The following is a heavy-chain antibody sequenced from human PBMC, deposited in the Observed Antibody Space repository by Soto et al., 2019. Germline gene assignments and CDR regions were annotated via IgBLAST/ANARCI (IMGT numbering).Heavy chain of an antibody. CDR2: ISSGGFIT. Sequence: LRLSCAASGCTFIDYYMSWIRQAPGKGLEWVSYISSGGFITYYADSVKGRFTTSWDKAKNSLYLQMNTLSANDTAVYYCATGVVPATKWGYYSYGLDVWGQGTTVTVSS. J-gene: IGHJ6*02. CDR3: ATGVVPATKWGYYSYGLDV. D-gene: IGHD2-2*01. V-gene: IGHV3-11*01. CDR1: GCTFIDYY.